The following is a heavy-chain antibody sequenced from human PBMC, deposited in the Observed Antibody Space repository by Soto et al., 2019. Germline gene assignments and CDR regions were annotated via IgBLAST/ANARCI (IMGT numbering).Heavy chain of an antibody. CDR1: GGSISSYY. CDR3: ARDGYSSGWYDY. D-gene: IGHD6-19*01. CDR2: IYYSGST. Sequence: SETLSLTCTVSGGSISSYYWSWIRQPPGKGLEWIGYIYYSGSTNYNPSLKSRVTISVDTSKNQFSLKLSSVTAADTAVYYCARDGYSSGWYDYWGKGTLVTVSS. J-gene: IGHJ4*02. V-gene: IGHV4-59*01.